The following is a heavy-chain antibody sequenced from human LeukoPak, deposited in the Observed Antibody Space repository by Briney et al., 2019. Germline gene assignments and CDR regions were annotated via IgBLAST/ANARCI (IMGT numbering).Heavy chain of an antibody. Sequence: PSETLSLTCAVYGGSFSGYYWSWIRQPPGEGLEWIGEINHSGSTNSNPSLKSRVTISVDASKNQFSLKLSSVTAADTAAYYCARGGWELPEGSLDYWGQGTLVTVSS. CDR2: INHSGST. D-gene: IGHD1-26*01. CDR3: ARGGWELPEGSLDY. V-gene: IGHV4-34*01. J-gene: IGHJ4*02. CDR1: GGSFSGYY.